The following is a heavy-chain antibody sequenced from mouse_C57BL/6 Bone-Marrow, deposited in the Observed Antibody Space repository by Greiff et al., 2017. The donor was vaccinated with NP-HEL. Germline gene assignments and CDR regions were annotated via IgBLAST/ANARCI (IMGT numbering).Heavy chain of an antibody. V-gene: IGHV1-69*01. CDR2: IDPSDSYT. D-gene: IGHD1-1*01. CDR3: ARGLITTVVADYFDY. CDR1: GYTFTSYW. Sequence: QVQLQQPGAELVMPGASVKLSCKASGYTFTSYWMHWVKQRPGQGLEWIGEIDPSDSYTNYNQKFKGKSTLTVDKSSSTAYMQLSSLTSEDSAVYYCARGLITTVVADYFDYWGQGTTLTVSS. J-gene: IGHJ2*01.